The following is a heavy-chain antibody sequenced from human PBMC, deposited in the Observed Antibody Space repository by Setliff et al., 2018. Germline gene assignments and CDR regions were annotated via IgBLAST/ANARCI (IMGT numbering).Heavy chain of an antibody. CDR2: IYHSGSI. CDR1: GGSISSSNW. J-gene: IGHJ6*03. D-gene: IGHD2-21*01. V-gene: IGHV4-4*03. Sequence: KLRETLSLTCTVSGGSISSSNWWTWVRQPPGKGLEWIGEIYHSGSINYNPSLKSRVTMSVDKSKNQFSLKLTSVTAADTAVYYCARGLEGEDYFYYMDVWGKGNTVTVSS. CDR3: ARGLEGEDYFYYMDV.